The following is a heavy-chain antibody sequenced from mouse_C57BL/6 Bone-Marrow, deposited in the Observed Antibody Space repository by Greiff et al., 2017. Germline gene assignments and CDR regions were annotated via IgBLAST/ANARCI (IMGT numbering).Heavy chain of an antibody. CDR3: TRVITTVVAYYFDY. CDR2: ISSGGDYI. CDR1: GFTFSSYA. D-gene: IGHD1-1*01. Sequence: EVHLVEPGAGLVKPGGSLKLSCAASGFTFSSYAMSWVRQTPEKRLEWVAYISSGGDYIYYADTVKGRFTISRDKARNTLYLKMRSLKSEDTAMYYCTRVITTVVAYYFDYWGQGTSLTVSS. V-gene: IGHV5-9-1*02. J-gene: IGHJ2*02.